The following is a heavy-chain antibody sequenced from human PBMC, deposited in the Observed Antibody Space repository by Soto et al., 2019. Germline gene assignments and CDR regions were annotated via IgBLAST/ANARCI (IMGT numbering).Heavy chain of an antibody. D-gene: IGHD3-22*01. CDR3: ARDYYDSSGYYYYFDY. CDR2: IYTSGST. V-gene: IGHV4-4*07. CDR1: GGSISSYY. J-gene: IGHJ4*02. Sequence: SETLSLTCTVSGGSISSYYWSWIRQPAGKGLEWIGRIYTSGSTNYNPSLKSRVTMSVDTSKNQFSLKLSFVTAADTAVYYCARDYYDSSGYYYYFDYWGQGTLVTVSS.